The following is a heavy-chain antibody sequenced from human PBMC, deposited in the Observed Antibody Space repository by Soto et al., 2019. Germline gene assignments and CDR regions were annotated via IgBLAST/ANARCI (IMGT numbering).Heavy chain of an antibody. V-gene: IGHV3-11*01. CDR1: GFSFSDHY. Sequence: GGSLRLSFAASGFSFSDHYMTWIRQAPGKGLEWVSYISGGGSTIYYADSVKGRFTVSRDNAKNSLYLQMDSLRAEDTALYYCAGDPYYYASNYWGQGALVTVSS. CDR2: ISGGGSTI. J-gene: IGHJ4*02. CDR3: AGDPYYYASNY. D-gene: IGHD3-10*01.